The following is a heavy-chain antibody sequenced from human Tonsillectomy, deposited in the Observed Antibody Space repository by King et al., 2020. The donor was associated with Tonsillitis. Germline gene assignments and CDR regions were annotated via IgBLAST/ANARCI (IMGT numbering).Heavy chain of an antibody. J-gene: IGHJ4*02. CDR2: ISWNSGMI. V-gene: IGHV3-9*01. CDR3: AKGRSGSSFDY. Sequence: VQLVESGGGLVQPGRSLRLSCAASGFSFDEYAMHWVRQVPGKGLEWVSGISWNSGMIGYVDSVKGRFTISRDNAKNSLYLQMNSLRTEGTALYYCAKGRSGSSFDYWGQGTLVTVSS. CDR1: GFSFDEYA. D-gene: IGHD1-26*01.